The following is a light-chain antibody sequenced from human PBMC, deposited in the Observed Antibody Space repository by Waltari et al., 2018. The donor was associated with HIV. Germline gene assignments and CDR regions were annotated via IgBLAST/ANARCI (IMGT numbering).Light chain of an antibody. CDR2: DDN. CDR1: SGHIVRNP. V-gene: IGLV6-57*01. Sequence: FMLTQPHSVSASPGKTITISCTRSSGHIVRNPVQWYQQRRGGSPTPVIFDDNQRPSGVSDRFSGAIDTSSHAAALTVVRRRTEHEADNYCESFDADSQVFGGGTRMTVL. CDR3: ESFDADSQV. J-gene: IGLJ2*01.